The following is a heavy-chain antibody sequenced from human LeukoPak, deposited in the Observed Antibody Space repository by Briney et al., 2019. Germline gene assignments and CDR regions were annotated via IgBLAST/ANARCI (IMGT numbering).Heavy chain of an antibody. CDR3: ARTSNMIDSFDY. J-gene: IGHJ4*02. D-gene: IGHD3-22*01. CDR2: NHHNGNS. CDR1: GGSFSDYY. Sequence: SETLSLTCAVYGGSFSDYYWTWIRQPPGKGLEWIGENHHNGNSNYNPSLKSRVTISVDTSKNQFSLNFRSVTAADTAVFYCARTSNMIDSFDYWGQGTLVTVS. V-gene: IGHV4-34*01.